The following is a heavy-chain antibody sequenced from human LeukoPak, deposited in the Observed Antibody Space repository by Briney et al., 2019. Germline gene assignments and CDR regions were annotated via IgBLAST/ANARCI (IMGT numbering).Heavy chain of an antibody. J-gene: IGHJ6*03. CDR1: GFTFRSYA. V-gene: IGHV3-23*01. CDR2: ISGSGSST. Sequence: PGGSLRLSCAASGFTFRSYAMSWVRQAPGKGLEWVSTISGSGSSTYYADSVKGRFTISRDNAKNSLYLQMNSLRAEDTAVYYCARAPLMNYYYYYMDVWGKGTTVTVSS. CDR3: ARAPLMNYYYYYMDV.